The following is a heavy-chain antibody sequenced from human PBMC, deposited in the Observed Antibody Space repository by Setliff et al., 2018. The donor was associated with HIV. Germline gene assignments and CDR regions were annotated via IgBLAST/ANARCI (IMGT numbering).Heavy chain of an antibody. CDR2: IYYSGST. J-gene: IGHJ3*02. V-gene: IGHV4-39*07. D-gene: IGHD4-17*01. CDR3: ARDRPPSTVDMLGAFDR. Sequence: KPSETLSLTCSVSGGSIRGTSFYWGWIRQPPGKGLEWIGSIYYSGSTYYNPSLKSRVTISVDTSKNQFSLKLSSVTAADTAVYYCARDRPPSTVDMLGAFDRWGQGTMVTVSS. CDR1: GGSIRGTSFY.